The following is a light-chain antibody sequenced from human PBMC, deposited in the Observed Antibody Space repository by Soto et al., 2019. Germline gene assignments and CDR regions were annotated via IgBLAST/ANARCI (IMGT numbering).Light chain of an antibody. CDR2: EVS. CDR1: QSLIHSDGSTY. CDR3: MQGTHWPWT. Sequence: DVVMTQSPLSLPVTLGQPASISCRSSQSLIHSDGSTYLNWFQRRPGQSPRRLIYEVSDRDSGVPDRFSGSGSGSDFTLKISRVEAEDVGVYYCMQGTHWPWTFGQGTEVVIK. V-gene: IGKV2-30*02. J-gene: IGKJ1*01.